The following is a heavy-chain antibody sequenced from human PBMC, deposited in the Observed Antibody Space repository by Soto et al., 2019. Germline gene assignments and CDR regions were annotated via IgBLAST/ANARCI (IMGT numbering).Heavy chain of an antibody. CDR1: GGTFSSYA. CDR3: ARRGATDYYGMDV. CDR2: IIPIFGTA. Sequence: SVKVSCQASGGTFSSYAISWVRPAPGQGLEWMGGIIPIFGTANYAQKFQGRVTITADESTSTAYMELSSLRSEETAVYYCARRGATDYYGMDVWGQGTTVTVSS. D-gene: IGHD1-26*01. J-gene: IGHJ6*02. V-gene: IGHV1-69*13.